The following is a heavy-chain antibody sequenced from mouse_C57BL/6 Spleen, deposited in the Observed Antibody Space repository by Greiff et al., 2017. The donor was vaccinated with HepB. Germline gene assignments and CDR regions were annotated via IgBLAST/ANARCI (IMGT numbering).Heavy chain of an antibody. CDR3: ASYDGYYGAMDY. CDR1: GFTFSDYY. J-gene: IGHJ4*01. Sequence: EVKLVESEGGLVQPGSSMKLSCTASGFTFSDYYMAWVRQVPEKGLEWVANINSDGSSTYYLDSLKSRFIISRDNAKNILFLQMSRLKSEDTATYYCASYDGYYGAMDYWGQGTSVTVSS. CDR2: INSDGSST. D-gene: IGHD2-3*01. V-gene: IGHV5-16*01.